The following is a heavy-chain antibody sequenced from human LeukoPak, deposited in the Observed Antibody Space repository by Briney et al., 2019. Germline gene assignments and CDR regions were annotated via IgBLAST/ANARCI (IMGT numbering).Heavy chain of an antibody. CDR3: AKDPKKYYYDSSGSLDY. V-gene: IGHV3-23*01. CDR2: ISGSGGST. CDR1: GFTFSSYA. J-gene: IGHJ4*02. Sequence: GGSLRLSCAASGFTFSSYAMSWVRQAPGKGLEWVSAISGSGGSTYYADSVKGRFTTSRDNSKNTLYLQMNSLRAEDTAVYYCAKDPKKYYYDSSGSLDYWGQGTLVTVSS. D-gene: IGHD3-22*01.